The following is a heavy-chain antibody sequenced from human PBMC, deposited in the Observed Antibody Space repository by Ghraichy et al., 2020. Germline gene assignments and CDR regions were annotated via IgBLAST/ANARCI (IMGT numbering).Heavy chain of an antibody. J-gene: IGHJ4*02. D-gene: IGHD6-6*01. CDR1: GFTFSSYA. V-gene: IGHV3-30*04. Sequence: GGSRLSCAASGFTFSSYAMHWVRQAPGKGLEWVAVISYDGSNKYYADSVKGRFTISRDNSKNTLYLQMNSLRAEDTAVYYCARGYSSSPTTSLLDYWGQGTLVTVSS. CDR2: ISYDGSNK. CDR3: ARGYSSSPTTSLLDY.